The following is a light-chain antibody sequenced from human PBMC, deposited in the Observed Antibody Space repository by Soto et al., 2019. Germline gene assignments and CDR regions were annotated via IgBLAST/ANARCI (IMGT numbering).Light chain of an antibody. CDR2: EVS. V-gene: IGLV2-14*01. CDR3: SSYTISSPVV. CDR1: SSDVGGYNY. J-gene: IGLJ3*02. Sequence: QSVLTQPASVSGSPGQSITISCSGTSSDVGGYNYVSWYQQHPGKAPKLMIYEVSDRPSGVSNRFSGSKSGNTASLTISGLQAEDEADYYCSSYTISSPVVFGGGTKLTVL.